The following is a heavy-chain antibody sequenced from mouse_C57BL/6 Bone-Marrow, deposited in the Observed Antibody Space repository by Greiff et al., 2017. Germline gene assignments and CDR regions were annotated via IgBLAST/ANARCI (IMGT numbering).Heavy chain of an antibody. Sequence: QVQLQQPGAELVKPGASVKLSCKASGYTFTSYWMHWVNQRPGQGLEWIGMIHPNSGSTKYNEKFKSKATLTVDKSYSTAYMQHSSLTSEDSAVYYCGVRAWFAYWGQGTLVTVSA. CDR1: GYTFTSYW. CDR3: GVRAWFAY. J-gene: IGHJ3*01. CDR2: IHPNSGST. V-gene: IGHV1-64*01.